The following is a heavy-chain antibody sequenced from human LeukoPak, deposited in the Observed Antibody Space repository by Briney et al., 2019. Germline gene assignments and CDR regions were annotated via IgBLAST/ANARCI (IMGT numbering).Heavy chain of an antibody. CDR1: GFTFSSSW. J-gene: IGHJ4*02. CDR2: INEDGSAK. V-gene: IGHV3-7*01. CDR3: TRSRRDGSDY. D-gene: IGHD5-24*01. Sequence: GGSLRLSCAAPGFTFSSSWMSWVRQAPGKGLEWVANINEDGSAKYYVDSVKGRFTISREKAKRSLDLQVNSLRAEDTAVYYCTRSRRDGSDYWGQGTLGTVSS.